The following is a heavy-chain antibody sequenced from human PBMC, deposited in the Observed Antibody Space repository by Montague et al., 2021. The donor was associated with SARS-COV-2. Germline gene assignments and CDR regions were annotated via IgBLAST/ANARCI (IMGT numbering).Heavy chain of an antibody. CDR2: TYYRSKWYN. J-gene: IGHJ3*01. Sequence: VSPGASLSSDSLSWHWISQSPSRGLEWLASTYYRSKWYNDSAPSVSGRATVKPDTSRNQFSLHLDPVTPEDMALYFCARKMDSSFDVWGKGTMVIVSS. CDR1: GASLSSDSLS. V-gene: IGHV6-1*01. D-gene: IGHD2-2*03. CDR3: ARKMDSSFDV.